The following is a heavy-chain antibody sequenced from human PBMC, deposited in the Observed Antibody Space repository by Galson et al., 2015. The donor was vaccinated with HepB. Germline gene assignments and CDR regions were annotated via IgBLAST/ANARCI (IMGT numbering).Heavy chain of an antibody. Sequence: QSGAAVKQPGESLKISCKGSGYSFTHYWIGWVRQMPGKGLEWMGIIYPGDSDTRYSPSFQGPVIISADQSISTAHLQWSSLKASDTAMYSCAGASVIEVPGIHTTLFDYWGQGTLVTVSS. CDR3: AGASVIEVPGIHTTLFDY. CDR2: IYPGDSDT. CDR1: GYSFTHYW. J-gene: IGHJ4*02. D-gene: IGHD6-19*01. V-gene: IGHV5-51*01.